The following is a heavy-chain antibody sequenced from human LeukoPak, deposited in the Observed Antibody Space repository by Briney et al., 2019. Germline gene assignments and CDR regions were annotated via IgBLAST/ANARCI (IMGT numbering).Heavy chain of an antibody. V-gene: IGHV4-39*01. CDR1: GGSISSSSYY. CDR3: ARQGRWLQLFDY. D-gene: IGHD5-24*01. J-gene: IGHJ4*02. Sequence: SEALSLTCTVSGGSISSSSYYWGWIRQPPGKGLEWTGSIYYSGSTYYNPSLKSRVTISVDTSKNQFSLKLSSVTAADTAVYYCARQGRWLQLFDYWGQGTLVTVSS. CDR2: IYYSGST.